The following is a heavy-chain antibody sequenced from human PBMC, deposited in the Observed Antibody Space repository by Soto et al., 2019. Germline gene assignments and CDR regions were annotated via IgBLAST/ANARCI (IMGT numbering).Heavy chain of an antibody. CDR3: ARAHYVSYYYYGMDV. J-gene: IGHJ6*02. V-gene: IGHV4-59*06. D-gene: IGHD4-17*01. CDR1: GWSISSYY. CDR2: IYYSGST. Sequence: PSETLSLTCTVSGWSISSYYWSWIRQHPGKGLEWIGYIYYSGSTYYNPSLKSRVTISVDTSKNQFSLKLSSVTAADTAVYYCARAHYVSYYYYGMDVWGQGTTVTVSS.